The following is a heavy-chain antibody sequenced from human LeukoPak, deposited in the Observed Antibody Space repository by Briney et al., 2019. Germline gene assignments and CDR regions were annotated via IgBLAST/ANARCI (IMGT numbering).Heavy chain of an antibody. V-gene: IGHV3-66*01. J-gene: IGHJ3*02. Sequence: GGSLRLSCAASGFTVSSNYMSWVRQAPGKGLEWVSVIYSGGSTYYADSVKGRFTISRDNSKNTLYLQMNSLRAEDTAVYYCARDLGRGRAAFDIWGQGTMVTVSS. CDR3: ARDLGRGRAAFDI. D-gene: IGHD7-27*01. CDR1: GFTVSSNY. CDR2: IYSGGST.